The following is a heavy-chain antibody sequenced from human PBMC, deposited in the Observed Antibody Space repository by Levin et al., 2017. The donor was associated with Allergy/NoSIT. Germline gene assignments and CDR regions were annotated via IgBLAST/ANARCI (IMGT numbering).Heavy chain of an antibody. D-gene: IGHD6-13*01. J-gene: IGHJ5*02. CDR1: GGTFSSYT. V-gene: IGHV1-69*02. CDR3: ARGYSSSWFFDP. CDR2: IIPILGIA. Sequence: KISCKASGGTFSSYTISWVRQAPGQGLEWMGRIIPILGIANYAQKFQGRVTITADKSTSTAYMELSSLRSEDTAVYYCARGYSSSWFFDPWGQGTLVTVSS.